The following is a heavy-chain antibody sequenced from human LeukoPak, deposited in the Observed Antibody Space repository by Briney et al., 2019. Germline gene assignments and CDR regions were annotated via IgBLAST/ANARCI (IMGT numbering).Heavy chain of an antibody. CDR1: GFSFTSYA. Sequence: GGSLRLSCAASGFSFTSYAMSWVRQAPGKGLEWVSAISGSGGSTYYADSVKGRFTISRDNSKNTLYLQMNSLRAEDTAVYYCAKRYCSGGSCYPLDYWGQGTLGTVSS. CDR3: AKRYCSGGSCYPLDY. J-gene: IGHJ4*02. V-gene: IGHV3-23*01. CDR2: ISGSGGST. D-gene: IGHD2-15*01.